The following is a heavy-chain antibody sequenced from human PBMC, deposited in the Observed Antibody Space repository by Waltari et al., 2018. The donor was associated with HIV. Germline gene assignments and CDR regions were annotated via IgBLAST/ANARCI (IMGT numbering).Heavy chain of an antibody. CDR1: GDSISSSSYY. D-gene: IGHD6-6*01. CDR3: ARQEYTSSSSWNWFDP. J-gene: IGHJ5*02. Sequence: HLQMQESGPGLVKPSETLSLTCTVSGDSISSSSYYWGWIRQTPGQGLEWIGSIYYTGRPYYNPSLRSRVTISIDTSKNHFSLKLSSVTAAETAIYYCARQEYTSSSSWNWFDPWGRGTLVIVSS. CDR2: IYYTGRP. V-gene: IGHV4-39*01.